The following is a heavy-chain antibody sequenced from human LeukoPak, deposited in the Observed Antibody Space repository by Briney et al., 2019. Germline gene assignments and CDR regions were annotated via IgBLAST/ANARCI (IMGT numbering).Heavy chain of an antibody. Sequence: GGSLRLSCAASGFTFSSYWMSWVRQAPGKGLEWVAVISYDGSNKYYADSVKGRFTISRDNSKNTLYLQMNSLRAEDTAVYYCAKGVDYYDSSGYYYPVLFDIWGQGTMVTVSS. J-gene: IGHJ3*02. CDR1: GFTFSSYW. V-gene: IGHV3-30*18. CDR2: ISYDGSNK. CDR3: AKGVDYYDSSGYYYPVLFDI. D-gene: IGHD3-22*01.